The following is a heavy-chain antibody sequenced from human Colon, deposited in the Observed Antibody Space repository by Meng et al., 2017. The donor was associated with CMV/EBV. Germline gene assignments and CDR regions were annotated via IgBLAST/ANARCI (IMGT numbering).Heavy chain of an antibody. V-gene: IGHV4-31*03. CDR1: GTSINNGGYY. Sequence: LRLSCSVSGTSINNGGYYWKWIRQYPGKAPEWIGYIHYSGRDDYNPTLKSRVSISADYSKNQVSLRLNSVTGADTAVYFCARRGAWGDYYGMDVWGQGTTVTVSS. CDR3: ARRGAWGDYYGMDV. J-gene: IGHJ6*02. D-gene: IGHD7-27*01. CDR2: IHYSGRD.